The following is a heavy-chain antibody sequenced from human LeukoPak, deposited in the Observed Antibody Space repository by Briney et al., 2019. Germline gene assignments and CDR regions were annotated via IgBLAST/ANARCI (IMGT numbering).Heavy chain of an antibody. CDR2: IIPIFGTA. V-gene: IGHV1-69*13. J-gene: IGHJ6*02. CDR3: ARVPPPLLVRYYYYGMDV. D-gene: IGHD4/OR15-4a*01. CDR1: GGTFSRNT. Sequence: ASVKVSCKASGGTFSRNTFNWVRQAPGQGLEWMGGIIPIFGTANYAQKFQGRVTITADESTSTAYVELSSLRSEDTAVYYCARVPPPLLVRYYYYGMDVWGQGTTVTVSS.